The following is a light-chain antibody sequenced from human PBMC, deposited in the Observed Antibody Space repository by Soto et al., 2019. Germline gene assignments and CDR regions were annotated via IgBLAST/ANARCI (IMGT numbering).Light chain of an antibody. CDR3: SSYTSSSPYG. J-gene: IGLJ1*01. CDR2: DVS. CDR1: SSEVGGYNY. Sequence: SGLAQPASGSGYPGQSITISCTGTSSEVGGYNYVSWYQQHPGKSPKLMIYDVSNRPSGVSNRFSGSKSGNTASLTISGLQAEDEADYYCSSYTSSSPYGFGTATKVTVL. V-gene: IGLV2-14*01.